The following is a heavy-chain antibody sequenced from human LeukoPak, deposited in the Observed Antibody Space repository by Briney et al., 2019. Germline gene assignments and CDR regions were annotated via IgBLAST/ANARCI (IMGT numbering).Heavy chain of an antibody. CDR3: ARELPTIIVGATSFDY. J-gene: IGHJ4*02. V-gene: IGHV3-30*07. CDR2: IWYDGSNK. D-gene: IGHD1-26*01. Sequence: GGSLRLSCAASGFTFSSYAMHWVRQAPGKGLEWVAVIWYDGSNKYYADSVKGRFTISRDNSKNTLYLQMNSLRVEDTAVYYCARELPTIIVGATSFDYWGQGTLVTVSS. CDR1: GFTFSSYA.